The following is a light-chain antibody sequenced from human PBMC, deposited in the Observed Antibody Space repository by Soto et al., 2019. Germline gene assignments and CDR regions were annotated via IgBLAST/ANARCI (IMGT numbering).Light chain of an antibody. CDR2: GSS. V-gene: IGKV3-20*01. Sequence: EIVLTQSPGTLSLSPGEGVTLSCRASQSVSSSYLTWYQQRPGQAPKLLIYGSSSRAARIPDRFSGSGSGAEYPLTISRLEPEDFAVYYCKHTLSSPLYTFGQGTMLEIK. J-gene: IGKJ2*01. CDR3: KHTLSSPLYT. CDR1: QSVSSSY.